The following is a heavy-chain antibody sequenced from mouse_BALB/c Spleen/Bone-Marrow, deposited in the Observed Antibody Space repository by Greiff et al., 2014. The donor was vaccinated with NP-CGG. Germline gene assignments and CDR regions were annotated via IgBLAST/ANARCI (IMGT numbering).Heavy chain of an antibody. CDR1: GYTFTSYW. V-gene: IGHV1-7*01. J-gene: IGHJ3*01. Sequence: QVQLQQSGAELAKPGASVKMSRKASGYTFTSYWMHWVKQRPGQGLEWIGYINPSTGYTEYNQKFKDKATLTADKSSSTAYMQLSSLTSEDSAVYYCARGGFAGAWFAYWGQGTLVTVSA. D-gene: IGHD1-1*02. CDR2: INPSTGYT. CDR3: ARGGFAGAWFAY.